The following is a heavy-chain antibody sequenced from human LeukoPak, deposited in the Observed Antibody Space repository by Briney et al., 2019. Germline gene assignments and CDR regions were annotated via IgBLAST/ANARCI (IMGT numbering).Heavy chain of an antibody. V-gene: IGHV5-51*01. CDR2: IYPGDSDT. D-gene: IGHD6-13*01. Sequence: NRGESLKISCKGSGYSFTSYWIGWVRQMPGKGLEWMGIIYPGDSDTRYSPSFQGQVTISADKSISTAYLQWSSLKASDTAMYYCAMSSWRSSCYFDYWGQGTLVTVSS. CDR3: AMSSWRSSCYFDY. CDR1: GYSFTSYW. J-gene: IGHJ4*02.